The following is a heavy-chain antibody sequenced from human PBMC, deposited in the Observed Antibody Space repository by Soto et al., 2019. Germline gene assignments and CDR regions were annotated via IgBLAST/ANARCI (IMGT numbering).Heavy chain of an antibody. V-gene: IGHV1-69*13. D-gene: IGHD2-2*01. J-gene: IGHJ6*02. CDR3: AREIVVVPAAIKSIAARSGYYYYGMDV. CDR2: IIPIFGTA. Sequence: VASVKVSCKASGSTFSSYAISWVRQAPGQGLEWMGGIIPIFGTANYAQKFQGRVTITADESTSTAYMELSSLRSEDTAVYYCAREIVVVPAAIKSIAARSGYYYYGMDVWGQGTTVTVS. CDR1: GSTFSSYA.